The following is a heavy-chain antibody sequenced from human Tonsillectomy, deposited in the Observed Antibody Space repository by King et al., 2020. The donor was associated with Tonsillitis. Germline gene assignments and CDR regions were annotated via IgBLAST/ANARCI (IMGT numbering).Heavy chain of an antibody. D-gene: IGHD6-19*01. CDR2: IDPSDSYT. Sequence: QLVQSGAEVKKPGESLRISCKGSGYSFTNHWINWVRQMPGKGLEWMGRIDPSDSYTNYSPSFQGHVTISVDKSISTAYLLWSSLKASDTAVYFCERQCSSGCHYFDYWGQGTLVTVSS. V-gene: IGHV5-10-1*01. CDR1: GYSFTNHW. CDR3: ERQCSSGCHYFDY. J-gene: IGHJ4*02.